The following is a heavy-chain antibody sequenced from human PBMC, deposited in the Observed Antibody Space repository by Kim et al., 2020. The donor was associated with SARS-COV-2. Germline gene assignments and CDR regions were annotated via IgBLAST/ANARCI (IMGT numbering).Heavy chain of an antibody. J-gene: IGHJ2*01. CDR1: GGSISSYY. D-gene: IGHD4-17*01. CDR3: ARREVSYGDYGRDWYFDL. Sequence: SETLSLTCTVSGGSISSYYWSWIRQPPGKGLEWIGYIYYSGSTNYNPSLKSRVTISVDTSKNQFSLKLSSVTAADTAVYYCARREVSYGDYGRDWYFDLWGRGTLVTVSS. V-gene: IGHV4-59*08. CDR2: IYYSGST.